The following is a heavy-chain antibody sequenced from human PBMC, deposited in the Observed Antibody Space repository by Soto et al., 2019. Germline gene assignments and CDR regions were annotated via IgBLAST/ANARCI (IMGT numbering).Heavy chain of an antibody. D-gene: IGHD3-10*01. V-gene: IGHV3-30*03. CDR2: ISYDGSNK. Sequence: GGSLRLSCAASGFTFSSYGMHWVRQAPGKGLEWVAVISYDGSNKYYADSVKGRFTISRDNAKNSLYLQMNSLRAEDTALYYCATGERITMVRGVMAPFDYWGQGTLVTVSS. CDR3: ATGERITMVRGVMAPFDY. CDR1: GFTFSSYG. J-gene: IGHJ4*02.